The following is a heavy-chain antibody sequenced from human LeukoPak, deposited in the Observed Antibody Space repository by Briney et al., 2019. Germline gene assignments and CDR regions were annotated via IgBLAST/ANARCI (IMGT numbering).Heavy chain of an antibody. Sequence: GGSLRLSCAASGFTFSSYGMHWVRQAPGKGLEWVAFIRYDGSNKYYADSVKGRFTISRDNSKNTLYLQMNSLRAEDTAVYYCAKDVPRYCSGGSCTTIDYWGQGTLVTVSS. CDR3: AKDVPRYCSGGSCTTIDY. V-gene: IGHV3-30*02. D-gene: IGHD2-15*01. CDR2: IRYDGSNK. CDR1: GFTFSSYG. J-gene: IGHJ4*02.